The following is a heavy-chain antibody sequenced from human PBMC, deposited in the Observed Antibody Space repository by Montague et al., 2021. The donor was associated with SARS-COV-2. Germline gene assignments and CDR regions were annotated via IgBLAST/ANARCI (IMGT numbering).Heavy chain of an antibody. J-gene: IGHJ3*02. CDR1: GDSISSHNYY. CDR3: ARRGRKLLPVATTIGGFDI. D-gene: IGHD1-26*01. CDR2: IYDSGST. Sequence: SETLSLTCTVSGDSISSHNYYWAWIRQPPGKGLEWIGSIYDSGSTYYNPSLKSRVTISVDTSKNYFSLKLNSVTAADTAFYYCARRGRKLLPVATTIGGFDIWGQGTMVTVSS. V-gene: IGHV4-39*02.